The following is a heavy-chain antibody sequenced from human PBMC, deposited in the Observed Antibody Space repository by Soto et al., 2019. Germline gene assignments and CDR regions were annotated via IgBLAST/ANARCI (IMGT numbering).Heavy chain of an antibody. V-gene: IGHV3-7*01. CDR1: GFTFSSYW. CDR3: ASESEDLTSNLDY. CDR2: IKQDGSEK. Sequence: PGGSLRLSCAASGFTFSSYWMRWVRQAPGKGLEWVANIKQDGSEKYYVDSVKGRFTISRANAKNSLYLEMNSLRAEDTAVYYCASESEDLTSNLDYWGQGTLVTVSS. J-gene: IGHJ4*02.